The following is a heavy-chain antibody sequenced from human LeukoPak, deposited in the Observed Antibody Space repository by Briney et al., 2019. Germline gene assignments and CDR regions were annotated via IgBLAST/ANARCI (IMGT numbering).Heavy chain of an antibody. Sequence: PGGSLRLSCAASGFTFSSYWMHWVRQAPGKGLVWVSRINSDGSSTSYADSVKGRFTISRDNAKNTLYLQMNSLRAEDTAVYYCARARVVPAAHFDYWGQGTLVTVSS. V-gene: IGHV3-74*01. D-gene: IGHD2-2*01. CDR3: ARARVVPAAHFDY. CDR2: INSDGSST. J-gene: IGHJ4*02. CDR1: GFTFSSYW.